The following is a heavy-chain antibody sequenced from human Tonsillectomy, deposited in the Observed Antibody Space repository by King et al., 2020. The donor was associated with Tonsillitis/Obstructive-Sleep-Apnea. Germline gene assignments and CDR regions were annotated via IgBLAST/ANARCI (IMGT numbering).Heavy chain of an antibody. D-gene: IGHD1-20*01. CDR3: ARRHSVTVVPFDY. CDR1: GGSFSGHY. J-gene: IGHJ4*02. CDR2: INHSGST. V-gene: IGHV4-34*01. Sequence: VQLPQWGAGLLKPSETLSLTCAVHGGSFSGHYWSWIRQPPGKGLEWIGEINHSGSTNYNPSLKSRVTISVDTSKNQFSLNLSSVTAADTAVYYCARRHSVTVVPFDYWGQGTLVTVSS.